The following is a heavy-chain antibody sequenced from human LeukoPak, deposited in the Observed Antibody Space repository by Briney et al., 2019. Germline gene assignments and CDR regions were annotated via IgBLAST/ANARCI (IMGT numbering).Heavy chain of an antibody. CDR1: GYTFTGYY. J-gene: IGHJ4*02. CDR2: ISPDSGGT. V-gene: IGHV1-2*02. Sequence: GASVKVSCKASGYTFTGYYIHWVRQAPGQGLEWMGWISPDSGGTNYAQKFQGRVTMTRDTSISTAYMELRTLTSDDTAVYYCARIQGKGDYRDYWGQGTLVTVSS. D-gene: IGHD4-17*01. CDR3: ARIQGKGDYRDY.